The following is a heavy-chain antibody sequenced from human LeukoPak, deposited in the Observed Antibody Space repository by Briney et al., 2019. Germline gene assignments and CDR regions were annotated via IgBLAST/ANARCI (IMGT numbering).Heavy chain of an antibody. V-gene: IGHV3-23*01. CDR3: AKDSKIVGPTFRSYHYMDV. D-gene: IGHD1-26*01. CDR2: ISGSGGST. J-gene: IGHJ6*03. CDR1: GFTFSSYW. Sequence: GGSLRLSCAGSGFTFSSYWMHWVRQAPGKGLEWVSGISGSGGSTYYADSVKGRFTISRDNSKKTLYLQMNSLRAEDAAVYYCAKDSKIVGPTFRSYHYMDVWGKRTTVTVSS.